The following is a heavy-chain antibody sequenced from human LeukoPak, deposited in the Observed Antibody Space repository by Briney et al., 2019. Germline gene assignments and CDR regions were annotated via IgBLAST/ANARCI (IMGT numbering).Heavy chain of an antibody. J-gene: IGHJ4*02. Sequence: GGSLRLSCAASGFTFSSYGMHWVRQAPGKGLEWLAFISYDGSNKYYADSVKGRFTMSRDNSKNTLYLQMNSLRAEATAVYYCAKDSGGTAIFHIAYWGQGNLVTVSS. CDR1: GFTFSSYG. CDR3: AKDSGGTAIFHIAY. CDR2: ISYDGSNK. D-gene: IGHD1/OR15-1a*01. V-gene: IGHV3-30*18.